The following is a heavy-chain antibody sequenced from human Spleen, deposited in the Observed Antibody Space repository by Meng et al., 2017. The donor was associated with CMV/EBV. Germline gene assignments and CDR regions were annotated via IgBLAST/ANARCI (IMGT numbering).Heavy chain of an antibody. Sequence: SETLSLTCAVYGGSFSGYFWTWIRQTPGKGLEWIGEINHSGSTNYNPSLKSRVTISVDTSKNQFSLNLSSLTAADTAIYYCARDPPSAALDYWGQGTLVTVSS. CDR2: INHSGST. J-gene: IGHJ4*02. CDR1: GGSFSGYF. D-gene: IGHD6-13*01. V-gene: IGHV4-34*01. CDR3: ARDPPSAALDY.